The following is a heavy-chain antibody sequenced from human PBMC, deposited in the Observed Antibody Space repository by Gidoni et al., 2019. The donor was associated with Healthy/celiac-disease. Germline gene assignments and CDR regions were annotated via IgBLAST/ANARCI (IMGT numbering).Heavy chain of an antibody. CDR1: GGSFSGYY. CDR3: ARGRGYSSGWPDY. J-gene: IGHJ4*02. D-gene: IGHD6-19*01. Sequence: QVQLQQWGAGLLKPSETLSLPCAVYGGSFSGYYWSWIRQPPGKGLEWIGEINHSGSTNYNPSLKSRVTISVDTSKNQFSLKLSSVTAADTAVYYCARGRGYSSGWPDYWGQGTLVTVSS. CDR2: INHSGST. V-gene: IGHV4-34*01.